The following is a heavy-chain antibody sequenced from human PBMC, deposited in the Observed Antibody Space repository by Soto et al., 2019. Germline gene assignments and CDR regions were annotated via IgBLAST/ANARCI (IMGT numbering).Heavy chain of an antibody. D-gene: IGHD2-2*01. CDR1: GFTFSSYG. V-gene: IGHV3-33*01. CDR3: ASESGRQLVPAAVSFSGGMDV. J-gene: IGHJ6*02. Sequence: QVQLVESGGGVVQPGRSLRLSCAASGFTFSSYGMHWVRQAPGKGLEWVAVIWYDGSNKYYADSVKGRFTISRDNSKNTLYLQMNSLRAEDTAVYYCASESGRQLVPAAVSFSGGMDVWGQGTTVTVSS. CDR2: IWYDGSNK.